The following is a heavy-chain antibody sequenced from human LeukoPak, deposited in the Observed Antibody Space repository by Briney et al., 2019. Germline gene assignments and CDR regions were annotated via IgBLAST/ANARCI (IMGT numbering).Heavy chain of an antibody. J-gene: IGHJ4*02. CDR2: INPNSGGT. CDR3: ARDLYQGSSWYPSGY. Sequence: ASVKVSCKASGYTFTGYYMHWVRQAPGQGLEWMGWINPNSGGTNYAQKFQGRVTMTRDTSISTAYMELSRLRSDDTAVYYCARDLYQGSSWYPSGYWGQGTLVTVSS. D-gene: IGHD6-13*01. V-gene: IGHV1-2*02. CDR1: GYTFTGYY.